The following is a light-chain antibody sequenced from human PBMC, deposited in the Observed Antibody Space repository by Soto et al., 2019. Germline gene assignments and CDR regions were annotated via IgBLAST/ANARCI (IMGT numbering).Light chain of an antibody. Sequence: QYVLTQPPWVSAAPGQKFTISCSGSISNIGGNSVSWYQQLPGTAPKLLIYDDNKRPSGIPDRFSGSKYGTSATLGITGFQTGDEADYYCGSWDSSLSAYVFGTGTKVTVL. CDR3: GSWDSSLSAYV. CDR2: DDN. CDR1: ISNIGGNS. J-gene: IGLJ1*01. V-gene: IGLV1-51*01.